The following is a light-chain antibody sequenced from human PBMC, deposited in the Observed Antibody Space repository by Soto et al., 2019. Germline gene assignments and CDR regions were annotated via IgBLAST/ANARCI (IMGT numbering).Light chain of an antibody. J-gene: IGKJ1*01. CDR2: WAS. Sequence: DIVMTQSPDSLAVSLGERATINSKSSQSVLYSSNNKNYLAWYQQKPGQPPKLLISWASTRESGVPDRFSGSGSGTDFTLTISSLQAEGVAVYYCQQYYGSPPRTFGQGTKVEIK. CDR1: QSVLYSSNNKNY. CDR3: QQYYGSPPRT. V-gene: IGKV4-1*01.